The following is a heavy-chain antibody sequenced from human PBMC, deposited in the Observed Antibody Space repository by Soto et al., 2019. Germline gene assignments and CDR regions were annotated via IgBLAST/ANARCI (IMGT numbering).Heavy chain of an antibody. CDR3: AKGDDSSGYYHTFDY. J-gene: IGHJ4*02. Sequence: EVQLLESGGGLVQPGGSLRLSCAASGFTFSSYAMSWVRQAPGKGPEWVSAISGSGGSTYYADSVKGRFTISRDNSKNTLYLQMNSLRAEDTAVYYCAKGDDSSGYYHTFDYWGQGTLVTVSS. CDR2: ISGSGGST. V-gene: IGHV3-23*01. CDR1: GFTFSSYA. D-gene: IGHD3-22*01.